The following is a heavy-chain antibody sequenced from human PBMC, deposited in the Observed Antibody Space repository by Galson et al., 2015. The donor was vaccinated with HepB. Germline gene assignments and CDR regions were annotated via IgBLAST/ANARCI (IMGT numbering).Heavy chain of an antibody. CDR3: YDGHYSGR. D-gene: IGHD4-17*01. V-gene: IGHV3-7*01. Sequence: LRLSCAASGFTFHYYWMNWVRHTPGKGLEWVASMKQDGGEKHYLDAVRGRFTISGDAATNTLLLQMNSLRAEDTAVYHCYDGHYSGRWGRGTQVTVSS. CDR2: MKQDGGEK. J-gene: IGHJ4*02. CDR1: GFTFHYYW.